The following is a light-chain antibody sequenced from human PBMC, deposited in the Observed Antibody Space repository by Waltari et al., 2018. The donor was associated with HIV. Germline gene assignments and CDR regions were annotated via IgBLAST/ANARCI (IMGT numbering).Light chain of an antibody. J-gene: IGKJ4*01. CDR1: QSVSSSY. CDR2: GAS. CDR3: QQYGSSLALT. V-gene: IGKV3-20*01. Sequence: EIVLTQSPGPLSLSPGERATLSCRASQSVSSSYLAWYQQKPGQAPRLVIYGASSRATGIPDRFSGSGSGTDFTLTISRLEPEDFAVYYCQQYGSSLALTFGGGTKVEIK.